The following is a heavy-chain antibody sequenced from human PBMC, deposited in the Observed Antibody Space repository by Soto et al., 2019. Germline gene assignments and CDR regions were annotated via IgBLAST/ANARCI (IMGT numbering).Heavy chain of an antibody. V-gene: IGHV3-21*02. J-gene: IGHJ4*02. CDR2: INGRSNYK. CDR1: GFSFSTYN. CDR3: VREDGLVASNSAFAY. Sequence: EVQVVESGGGLVKPGGSLRLSCATSGFSFSTYNMNWVRQAPGKGLEWVSSINGRSNYKYYTDSVKGRFAISRDNPKNSLYLQMDSLRVEDTAVYYCVREDGLVASNSAFAYSGQGTLVTVSS. D-gene: IGHD1-26*01.